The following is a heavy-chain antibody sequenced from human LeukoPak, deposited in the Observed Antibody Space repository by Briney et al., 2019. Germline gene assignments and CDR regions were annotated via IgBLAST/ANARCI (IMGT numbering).Heavy chain of an antibody. CDR1: GFTFSSYA. CDR3: AKPVAAYYYYYGMDV. V-gene: IGHV3-23*01. J-gene: IGHJ6*02. Sequence: GGSLRLSCAASGFTFSSYAMSWVRQAPGKGLEWVSAISGSGGSTYYADSVKGRFTISRDNSKNTLYLQMNSLRAEDTAVYYCAKPVAAYYYYYGMDVWGQGTTVTVSS. D-gene: IGHD6-19*01. CDR2: ISGSGGST.